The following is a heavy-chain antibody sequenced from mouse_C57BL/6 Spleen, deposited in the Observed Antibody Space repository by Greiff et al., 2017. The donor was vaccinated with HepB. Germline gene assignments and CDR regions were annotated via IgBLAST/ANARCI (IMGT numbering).Heavy chain of an antibody. CDR2: ISSGSSTI. CDR1: GFTFSDYG. Sequence: EVMLVESGGGLVKPGGSLKLSCAASGFTFSDYGMHWVRQAPEKGLEWVAYISSGSSTIYYADTVKGRFTISRDNAKNTLFLQMTSLRSEDTAMYYCARDYGSRSWYFDVWSTGTTVTVSS. D-gene: IGHD1-1*01. J-gene: IGHJ1*03. V-gene: IGHV5-17*01. CDR3: ARDYGSRSWYFDV.